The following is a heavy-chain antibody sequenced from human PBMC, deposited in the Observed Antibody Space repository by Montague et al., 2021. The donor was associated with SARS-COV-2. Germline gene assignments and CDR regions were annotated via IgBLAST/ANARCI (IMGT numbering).Heavy chain of an antibody. CDR3: ARVQGITMIVVVIGAFDI. CDR1: GGSISSGGYY. V-gene: IGHV4-31*03. CDR2: IYYSGST. Sequence: TLSLTSTVSGGSISSGGYYWSWIHQHPGKGLEWIGYIYYSGSTYYXPSLKSRVTISVDTSKNQFSLKLSSVTAADTAVYYCARVQGITMIVVVIGAFDIWGQGTMVTVSS. J-gene: IGHJ3*02. D-gene: IGHD3-22*01.